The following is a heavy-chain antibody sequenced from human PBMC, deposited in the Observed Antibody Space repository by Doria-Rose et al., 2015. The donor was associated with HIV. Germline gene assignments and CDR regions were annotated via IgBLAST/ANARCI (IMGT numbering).Heavy chain of an antibody. J-gene: IGHJ4*02. CDR3: ARIKSSRWYHKYYFDF. V-gene: IGHV2-26*01. Sequence: QITLKESGPVLVKPTETLTLTCTVSGVSLSSPGMGVSWIRQPPWKALEWLANIFPDDERSYKPSLKSRLTISRGTSKSQVVLTMTDMDPVDTATYYCARIKSSRWYHKYYFDFWGQGTLVIVSA. D-gene: IGHD6-13*01. CDR1: GVSLSSPGMG. CDR2: IFPDDER.